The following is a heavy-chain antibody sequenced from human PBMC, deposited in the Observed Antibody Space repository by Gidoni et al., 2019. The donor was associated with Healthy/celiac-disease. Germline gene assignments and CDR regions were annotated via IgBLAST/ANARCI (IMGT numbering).Heavy chain of an antibody. V-gene: IGHV4-31*03. Sequence: QVQLQESGPGLVKPSQTLSLTCTVSGGSISRGGYYWSWIRQHPGKGLEWIGYIYYSGSTYYNPSLKSRVTISVDTSKNQFSLKLSSVTAADTAVYYCARLSDDYVWGSYRSFDYWGQGTLVTVSS. CDR3: ARLSDDYVWGSYRSFDY. J-gene: IGHJ4*02. CDR2: IYYSGST. D-gene: IGHD3-16*02. CDR1: GGSISRGGYY.